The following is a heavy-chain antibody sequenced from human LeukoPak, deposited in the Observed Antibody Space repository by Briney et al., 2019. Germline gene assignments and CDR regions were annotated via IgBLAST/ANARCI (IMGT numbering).Heavy chain of an antibody. V-gene: IGHV1-46*01. CDR2: INPSGGST. D-gene: IGHD3-16*01. CDR3: PRSRLWSPRDAFDI. CDR1: GYTFTSYY. J-gene: IGHJ3*02. Sequence: VASVKVSCKASGYTFTSYYIHWVRQAPGQGLEWMGMINPSGGSTTYAQKFQGRVTMTRDMPTSRIYMELSRLRSQDTAVYYCPRSRLWSPRDAFDIWAHGTMVTVSS.